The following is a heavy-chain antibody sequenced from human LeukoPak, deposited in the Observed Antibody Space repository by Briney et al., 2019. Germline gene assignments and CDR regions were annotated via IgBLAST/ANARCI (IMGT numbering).Heavy chain of an antibody. CDR1: GGSISSYY. V-gene: IGHV4-59*01. Sequence: SETLSLTCTVSGGSISSYYWSWIRQPPGKGLEWIGYIYYSGSTNYNPSLKSRVTISVDTSKNQFSLKLSSVTAVDTAVYYCARDLGISPSYWYFDLWGRGTLVTVSS. CDR3: ARDLGISPSYWYFDL. D-gene: IGHD7-27*01. CDR2: IYYSGST. J-gene: IGHJ2*01.